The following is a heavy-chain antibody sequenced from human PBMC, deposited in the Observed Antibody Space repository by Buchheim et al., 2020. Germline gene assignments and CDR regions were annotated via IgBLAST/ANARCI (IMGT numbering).Heavy chain of an antibody. J-gene: IGHJ4*02. CDR1: GFTFRGYG. CDR3: ARGGATRPDY. Sequence: EVQLVESGGGLVQPGGSLRLSCAASGFTFRGYGINWVRQAPRKGLEWVSYISSSGTTINYADSVRGRFTISRDNAKNTLYLQMNSLRAEDTAVYYCARGGATRPDYWGQGTL. CDR2: ISSSGTTI. D-gene: IGHD6-6*01. V-gene: IGHV3-48*01.